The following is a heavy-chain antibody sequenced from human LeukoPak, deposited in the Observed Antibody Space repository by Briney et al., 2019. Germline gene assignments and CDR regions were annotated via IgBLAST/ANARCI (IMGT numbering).Heavy chain of an antibody. J-gene: IGHJ4*02. V-gene: IGHV3-73*01. CDR3: TMYYDFWSGYYMIDY. Sequence: GGALRLSCAASGFTFSGSAMPWVRQASGKGLEWVGRIRSKANSYATAYAASVKGRFTISRDDSKNTAYLQMNSLKTEDTAVYYCTMYYDFWSGYYMIDYWGQGTLVTVSS. D-gene: IGHD3-3*01. CDR2: IRSKANSYAT. CDR1: GFTFSGSA.